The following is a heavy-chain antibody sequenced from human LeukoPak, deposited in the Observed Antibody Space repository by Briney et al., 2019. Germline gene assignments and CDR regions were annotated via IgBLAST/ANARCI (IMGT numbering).Heavy chain of an antibody. CDR1: RFTFSTYS. CDR2: ISSRSTYI. CDR3: ARAVAGYFDY. V-gene: IGHV3-21*01. J-gene: IGHJ4*02. Sequence: GGSLRLSCAASRFTFSTYSMNWVRQAPGKGLEWVSSISSRSTYIYYADSVKGRFTISRDNAKNSLYLQMNSLRAEDTAVYYCARAVAGYFDYXGQGTLVTVSS. D-gene: IGHD6-19*01.